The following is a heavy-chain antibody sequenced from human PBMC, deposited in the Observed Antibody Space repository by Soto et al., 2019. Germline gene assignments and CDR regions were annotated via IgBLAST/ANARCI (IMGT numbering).Heavy chain of an antibody. CDR1: GFTFSSYA. V-gene: IGHV3-30-3*01. CDR2: ISYDGSNK. CDR3: ARDRCISTSCYPYYYYGMDV. J-gene: IGHJ6*02. D-gene: IGHD2-2*01. Sequence: PGGSLRLSCAASGFTFSSYAMHWVRQAPGKGLEWVAVISYDGSNKYYADSVKGRFTISRDNSKNTLYLQMNSLRAEDTAVYYCARDRCISTSCYPYYYYGMDVWGQGTTVTVSS.